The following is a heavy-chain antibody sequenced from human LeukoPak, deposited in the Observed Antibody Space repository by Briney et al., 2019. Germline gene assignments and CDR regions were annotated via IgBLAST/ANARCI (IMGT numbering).Heavy chain of an antibody. CDR2: IKQDGSEK. D-gene: IGHD6-13*01. V-gene: IGHV3-7*01. CDR3: ARVFGPYKQLESLDY. CDR1: GLTFSTHW. Sequence: GGSLRLSCEASGLTFSTHWMTWVRQAPGKGLEWVANIKQDGSEKYYVDSVKGRFTISRDNAKNSLYLQMNSLRVEDTAVYYCARVFGPYKQLESLDYWGQGTLVTVSS. J-gene: IGHJ4*02.